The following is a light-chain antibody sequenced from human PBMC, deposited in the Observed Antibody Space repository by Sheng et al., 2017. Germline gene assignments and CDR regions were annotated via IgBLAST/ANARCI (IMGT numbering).Light chain of an antibody. CDR2: KTS. V-gene: IGKV1-5*03. Sequence: DIQMTQSPSTLSASVGDTIIITCRASQSITNWLAWYQQKPGKAPKLLIYKTSTLESGVPSRFSGSGSGTEFTLTISSLQPDDFANYYCQQYRTYSLLTFGPWDQSGYQT. CDR1: QSITNW. CDR3: QQYRTYSLLT. J-gene: IGKJ3*01.